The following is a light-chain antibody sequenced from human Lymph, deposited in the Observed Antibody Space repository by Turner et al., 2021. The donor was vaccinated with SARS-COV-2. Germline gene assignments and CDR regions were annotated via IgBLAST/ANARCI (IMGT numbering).Light chain of an antibody. CDR1: QGISSA. CDR2: DAS. CDR3: QQFNSYPCN. V-gene: IGKV1-13*02. J-gene: IGKJ2*02. Sequence: AIQLTQSPSSLSASVGDRVTITCRASQGISSALAWYQQKPGKAPKLLIYDASSLESGVPSRFSGSGSGTDFTLTISSLQPEEFATYYCQQFNSYPCNFGQGTKLEIK.